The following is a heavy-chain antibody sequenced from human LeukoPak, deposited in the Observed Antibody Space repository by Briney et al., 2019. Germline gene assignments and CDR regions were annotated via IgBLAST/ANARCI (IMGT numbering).Heavy chain of an antibody. CDR2: IYYSGST. Sequence: SQTLSLTCTVSGGSISSDGHYWTWIRQHPGRGLEWIGYIYYSGSTYYNPSLQSRGTISVDTSRYQFSLRLSSVTAADTAVYYCASDAFDIWGQGTMVTVSS. CDR3: ASDAFDI. CDR1: GGSISSDGHY. J-gene: IGHJ3*02. V-gene: IGHV4-31*03.